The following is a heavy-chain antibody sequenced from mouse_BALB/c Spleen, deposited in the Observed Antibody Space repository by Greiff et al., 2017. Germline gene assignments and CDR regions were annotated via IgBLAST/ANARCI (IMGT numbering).Heavy chain of an antibody. CDR1: GYSFTSYY. CDR3: ARLVYYDYSWFAY. CDR2: IDPFNGGT. D-gene: IGHD2-4*01. Sequence: EVKLMESGPELMKPGASVKISCKASGYSFTSYYMHWVKQSHGKSLEWIGYIDPFNGGTSYNQKFKGKATLTVDKSSSTAYMHLSSLTSEDSAVYYCARLVYYDYSWFAYWGQGTLVTVSA. V-gene: IGHV1S135*01. J-gene: IGHJ3*01.